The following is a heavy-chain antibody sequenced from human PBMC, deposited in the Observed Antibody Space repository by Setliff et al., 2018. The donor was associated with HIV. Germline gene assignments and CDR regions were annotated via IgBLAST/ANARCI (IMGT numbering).Heavy chain of an antibody. CDR1: GGSISSGDYY. D-gene: IGHD6-13*01. V-gene: IGHV4-30-4*01. Sequence: SETLSLTCTVSGGSISSGDYYWSWIRRPPGKGLEWLGHIYYSGTIFYNPSLKTRLTVSVDTSKNQFSLNLNSVTAADTAVYYCASVAAAGYYYYGMDVWGQGTTVTVSS. CDR2: IYYSGTI. J-gene: IGHJ6*02. CDR3: ASVAAAGYYYYGMDV.